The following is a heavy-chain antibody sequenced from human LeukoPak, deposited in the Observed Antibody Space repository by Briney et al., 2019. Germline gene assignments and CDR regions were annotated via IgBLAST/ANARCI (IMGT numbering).Heavy chain of an antibody. Sequence: PSETLSLTCAVYGGSFSGYYWSWIRQPPGKGLEWIGEINHSGSTNYNPSLKSRVTISVDTSKNQFSLKLSSVTAVDTAVYYCARLGTTYYDFWSGYYTRKTYNWFDPWGQGTLVTVSS. CDR1: GGSFSGYY. CDR2: INHSGST. J-gene: IGHJ5*02. CDR3: ARLGTTYYDFWSGYYTRKTYNWFDP. D-gene: IGHD3-3*01. V-gene: IGHV4-34*01.